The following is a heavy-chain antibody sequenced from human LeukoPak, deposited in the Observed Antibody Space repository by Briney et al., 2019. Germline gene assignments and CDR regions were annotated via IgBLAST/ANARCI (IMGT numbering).Heavy chain of an antibody. Sequence: SETLSLTCTVSGGSISSYYWSWLRQPAGKGLEWIGRIYTSGSTNYNPSLKSRVTMSVDTSKNQFSLKLSSVTAADTAVYYCAREGSSGYYSFPYYYYGMDVWGQGTTVTVSS. CDR2: IYTSGST. J-gene: IGHJ6*02. CDR1: GGSISSYY. CDR3: AREGSSGYYSFPYYYYGMDV. D-gene: IGHD3-22*01. V-gene: IGHV4-4*07.